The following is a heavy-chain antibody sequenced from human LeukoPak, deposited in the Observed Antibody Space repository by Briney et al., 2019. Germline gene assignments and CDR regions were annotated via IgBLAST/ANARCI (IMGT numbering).Heavy chain of an antibody. J-gene: IGHJ6*02. CDR3: ARIVAGYNYHDSSAYAMDV. V-gene: IGHV2-70*11. Sequence: SGPALVKPTQTLTLTCTFSGFSLSTSAMSVSWIRQPTGKALRWLARIVGDDDKYYSTSLETRLTISKDNSKNQVVLTMANMDPVDTGTYYCARIVAGYNYHDSSAYAMDVWGQGTTVIVSS. D-gene: IGHD3-22*01. CDR1: GFSLSTSAMS. CDR2: IVGDDDK.